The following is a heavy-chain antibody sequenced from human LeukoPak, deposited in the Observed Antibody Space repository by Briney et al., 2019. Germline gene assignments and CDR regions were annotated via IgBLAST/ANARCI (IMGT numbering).Heavy chain of an antibody. CDR3: ARSMMVPRDYYYMDV. J-gene: IGHJ6*03. CDR1: GFTFNTYS. Sequence: GGSLRLSCAASGFTFNTYSMNWVRQAPGKGLEWVSSISRSSYYLDYADSVKGRFTISRDNAKNSLFLQMNSLRAEDTAIYYCARSMMVPRDYYYMDVWGKGTTVTVSS. D-gene: IGHD3-22*01. CDR2: ISRSSYYL. V-gene: IGHV3-21*01.